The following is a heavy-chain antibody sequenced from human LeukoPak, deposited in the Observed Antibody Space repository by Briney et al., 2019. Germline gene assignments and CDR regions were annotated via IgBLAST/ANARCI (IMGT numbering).Heavy chain of an antibody. CDR2: IYPDDSDT. CDR1: GYSFTKYW. J-gene: IGHJ4*02. Sequence: GESLKISCEGFGYSFTKYWIAWVRQMPGRGLEWMGIIYPDDSDTRYSPSFQGQVTISADKSINTAYLQWSSLKASDTAMYYCARQNMGQLVVDYFDFWGQGTLVTVSS. CDR3: ARQNMGQLVVDYFDF. V-gene: IGHV5-51*01. D-gene: IGHD6-6*01.